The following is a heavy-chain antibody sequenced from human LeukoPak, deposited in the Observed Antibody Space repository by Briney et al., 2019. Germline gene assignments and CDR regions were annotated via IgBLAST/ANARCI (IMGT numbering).Heavy chain of an antibody. CDR2: ISYSGST. J-gene: IGHJ4*02. V-gene: IGHV4-59*01. CDR3: ARAYYGSDYFDY. D-gene: IGHD3-10*01. CDR1: GGSISSYY. Sequence: SETLSLTCTVSGGSISSYYWSWIRQPPGKGLEWIGYISYSGSTNYNPSLKSQVTISVDTSKNQFSLMLSSVTAADTAVYYCARAYYGSDYFDYWGQGTLVTVSS.